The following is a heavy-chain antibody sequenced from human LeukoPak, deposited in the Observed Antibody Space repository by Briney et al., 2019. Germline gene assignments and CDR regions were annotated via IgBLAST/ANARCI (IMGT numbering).Heavy chain of an antibody. CDR1: GFTFSSYE. CDR2: ISSSGSTI. Sequence: PGGSLRLSCAASGFTFSSYEMNWVRQAPGKGLEWVSYISSSGSTIYCADSVKGRFTISRDNAKNSLYLQMNSLRAEDTAVYYCARGRMEGGFDYWGQGTPVTVSS. CDR3: ARGRMEGGFDY. V-gene: IGHV3-48*03. D-gene: IGHD3-16*01. J-gene: IGHJ4*02.